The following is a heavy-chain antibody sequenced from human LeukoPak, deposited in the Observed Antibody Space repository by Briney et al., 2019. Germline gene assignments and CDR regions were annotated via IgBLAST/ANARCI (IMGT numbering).Heavy chain of an antibody. V-gene: IGHV3-30-3*01. J-gene: IGHJ4*02. CDR3: ASPYSSGCLDY. Sequence: GGSLRLSCAASGFTFSSYAMHWVRQAPGKGLEWVAVISYDGSNKYYADSVKGRFTISRDNSKNTLYLQMNSLRAEDTAVYYCASPYSSGCLDYWGQGVLVTVSA. D-gene: IGHD6-19*01. CDR2: ISYDGSNK. CDR1: GFTFSSYA.